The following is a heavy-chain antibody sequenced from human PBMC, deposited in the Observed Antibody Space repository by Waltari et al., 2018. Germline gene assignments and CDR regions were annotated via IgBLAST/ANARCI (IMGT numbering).Heavy chain of an antibody. CDR2: IIPSFGTA. D-gene: IGHD6-13*01. V-gene: IGHV1-69*15. CDR1: GGTFSSYA. Sequence: QVQLVQSGAEVKKPGSSGTVACKASGGTFSSYAIRWVRRAPGQGLEWMGRIIPSFGTANYAQKFQGRVTITADESTSTAYMELSSLRSEDTAVYYCARSQQQLVYPFDYWGQGTLVTVSS. J-gene: IGHJ4*02. CDR3: ARSQQQLVYPFDY.